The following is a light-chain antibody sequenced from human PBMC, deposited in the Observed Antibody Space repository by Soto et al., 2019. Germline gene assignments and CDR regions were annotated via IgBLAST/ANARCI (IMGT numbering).Light chain of an antibody. J-gene: IGLJ1*01. CDR3: SSYTSSSTPYV. Sequence: QSALTQPASVSGSPGQSITISCTGTSSDIGSYNLVSWYQQHPGKGPKLMIYEASERPSGVSDRISGSKSGNTASLTISGLQAEDEADYYCSSYTSSSTPYVFGTGTKVTVL. CDR2: EAS. CDR1: SSDIGSYNL. V-gene: IGLV2-14*02.